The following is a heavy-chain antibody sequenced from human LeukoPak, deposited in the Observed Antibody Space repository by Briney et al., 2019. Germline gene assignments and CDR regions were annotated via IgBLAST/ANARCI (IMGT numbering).Heavy chain of an antibody. V-gene: IGHV4-34*01. Sequence: PSETLSLTCAVYGGSFSGYYWSWIRQPPGKGLEWIGEINHSGSTNYNPSLKSRVTISVDTSKNQFSLKLSSVTAADTAVYYCARVLRYFDWLLWPRQRGAFDIWGQGTMVTVSS. J-gene: IGHJ3*02. CDR2: INHSGST. CDR3: ARVLRYFDWLLWPRQRGAFDI. CDR1: GGSFSGYY. D-gene: IGHD3-9*01.